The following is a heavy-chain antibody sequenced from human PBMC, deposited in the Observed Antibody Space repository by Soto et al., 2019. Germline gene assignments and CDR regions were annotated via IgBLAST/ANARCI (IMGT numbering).Heavy chain of an antibody. CDR1: GFTFSSYG. CDR3: AKEGRAYCGGDCDAFDI. J-gene: IGHJ3*02. V-gene: IGHV3-30*18. CDR2: ISYDGSNK. D-gene: IGHD2-21*02. Sequence: QVQLVESGGGVVQPGRSLRLSCAASGFTFSSYGMHWVRQAPGKGLGWVAVISYDGSNKYYTDSVKGRFTISRDNSKNTLYLQMNSLRAEDTAVYYCAKEGRAYCGGDCDAFDIWGQGTMVTVSS.